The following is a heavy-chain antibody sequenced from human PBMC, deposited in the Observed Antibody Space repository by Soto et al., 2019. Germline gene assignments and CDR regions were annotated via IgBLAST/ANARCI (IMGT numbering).Heavy chain of an antibody. CDR3: VKGGWLDF. V-gene: IGHV3-23*01. D-gene: IGHD3-16*01. Sequence: EVQLLESGGGLVQPGGSLRLSCAASGFTFNTFERSWVRQAPGRGLEWVSFISDDSSRTYYADAVKGRFTIARDNSKYTLYLQMNSPTAEDTAVYACVKGGWLDFWGQGTLVTVSS. J-gene: IGHJ5*01. CDR1: GFTFNTFE. CDR2: ISDDSSRT.